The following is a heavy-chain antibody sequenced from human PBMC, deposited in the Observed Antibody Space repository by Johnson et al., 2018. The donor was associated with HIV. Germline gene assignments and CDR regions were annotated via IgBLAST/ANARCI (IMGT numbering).Heavy chain of an antibody. D-gene: IGHD4-17*01. CDR1: DFTVGSIY. J-gene: IGHJ3*02. V-gene: IGHV3-53*01. Sequence: EVQLVESGGGLVQPGGSLRLSCAASDFTVGSIYMSWVRQAPGKGLEWVSLISSGGSTYYADSVTGRFTISTATSKNTLYLQMNALRPEDTAVYYCARVSSSVTTARYGAFDIWGQGTMVTVSS. CDR2: ISSGGST. CDR3: ARVSSSVTTARYGAFDI.